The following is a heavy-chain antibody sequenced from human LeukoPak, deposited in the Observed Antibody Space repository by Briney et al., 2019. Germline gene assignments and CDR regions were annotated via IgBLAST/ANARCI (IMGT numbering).Heavy chain of an antibody. CDR2: ISGSGGST. D-gene: IGHD3-22*01. V-gene: IGHV3-23*01. CDR1: GFTFSSYA. J-gene: IGHJ4*02. CDR3: ARDEITMIISTLEY. Sequence: GGSLRLSCAASGFTFSSYAMSWVRQAPGKGLEWVSAISGSGGSTYYADSVKGRFTISRDNSKNTLYLQMNSLRAEDTAVYYCARDEITMIISTLEYWGQGTLVTVSS.